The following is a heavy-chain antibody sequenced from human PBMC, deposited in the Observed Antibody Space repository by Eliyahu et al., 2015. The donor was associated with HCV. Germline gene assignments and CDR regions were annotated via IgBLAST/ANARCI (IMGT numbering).Heavy chain of an antibody. Sequence: QVQLEESGGGLVKPGESLRLSCXASGFTFGXYSXRSWIRQAPGKGVEWVAYISSGGRTISYADSVRGRFTISRDNAKNSMYLQMSNLRVDDAAVYYCVRDCTGNICYRSGTVYWGRGTQVTVSS. CDR1: GFTFGXYS. CDR2: ISSGGRTI. J-gene: IGHJ4*02. CDR3: VRDCTGNICYRSGTVY. D-gene: IGHD6-19*01. V-gene: IGHV3-11*01.